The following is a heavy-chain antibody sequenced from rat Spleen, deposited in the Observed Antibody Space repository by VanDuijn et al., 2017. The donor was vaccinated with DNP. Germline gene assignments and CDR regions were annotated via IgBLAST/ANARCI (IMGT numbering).Heavy chain of an antibody. D-gene: IGHD1-10*01. V-gene: IGHV5-22*01. CDR3: SRPIYNNHGWFAY. CDR1: GFTFSDYY. J-gene: IGHJ3*01. CDR2: ITYDGGST. Sequence: EVQLVESGGGLVQPGRSLRLSCAASGFTFSDYYMAWVRQAPTKGLEWVAYITYDGGSTYYRDYATGRFTISRDNAKNTLYLQMNSLRSEDMATYYWSRPIYNNHGWFAYWGQGTLVTVSS.